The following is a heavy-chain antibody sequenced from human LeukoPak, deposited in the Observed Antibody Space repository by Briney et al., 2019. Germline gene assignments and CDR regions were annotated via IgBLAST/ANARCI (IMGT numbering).Heavy chain of an antibody. CDR3: ARRLASLPFDP. CDR2: IYHSGST. D-gene: IGHD6-6*01. J-gene: IGHJ5*02. V-gene: IGHV4-38-2*01. CDR1: GYSINSGYY. Sequence: PSETLSLTCAVSGYSINSGYYWGWIRQPPGKGLEWIGTIYHSGSTYYNPSLKSRVTISLDTSKNQFSLKLSSVTAADTAVYYCARRLASLPFDPWGQGTLVTISS.